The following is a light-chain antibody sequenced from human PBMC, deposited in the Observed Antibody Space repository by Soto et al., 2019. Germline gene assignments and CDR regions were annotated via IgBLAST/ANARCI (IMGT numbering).Light chain of an antibody. V-gene: IGKV3-20*01. Sequence: EIVLTQSPDTLSLSPGERATLSCRASQSVRSNYLAWYQQKPGQAPRFLIYDASSRATGIPERFSGSGSGTDFTLTISRLEPEDSAVYCWQQYGSSPLTFGGGTKVEIK. CDR3: QQYGSSPLT. CDR2: DAS. J-gene: IGKJ4*01. CDR1: QSVRSNY.